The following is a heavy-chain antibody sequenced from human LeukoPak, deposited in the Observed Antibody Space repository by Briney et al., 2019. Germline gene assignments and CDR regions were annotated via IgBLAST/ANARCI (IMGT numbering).Heavy chain of an antibody. Sequence: SETLSLTCAVYGGSLSGYYWSWIRQPPGKGLEWIGEINHSGSTNYNPSLKSRVTISVDTSKNQFSLKLSSVTAADTAVYYCARGDCSSTSCYFFSYWFDPWGQGTLVTVSS. V-gene: IGHV4-34*01. J-gene: IGHJ5*02. CDR3: ARGDCSSTSCYFFSYWFDP. CDR2: INHSGST. CDR1: GGSLSGYY. D-gene: IGHD2-2*01.